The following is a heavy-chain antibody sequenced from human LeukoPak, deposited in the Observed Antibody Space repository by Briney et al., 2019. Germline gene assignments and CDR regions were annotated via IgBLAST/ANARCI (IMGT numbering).Heavy chain of an antibody. V-gene: IGHV3-23*01. CDR3: ATFLAVIAARDSLYFQH. D-gene: IGHD6-6*01. Sequence: PGGSLRLSCAASGFTFSKYAMSWVRQAPGKGLEWVSGVSGSGGVTYYADSVKGRFTISRDNSKNTLRLQMNSLRAEDTAVYYCATFLAVIAARDSLYFQHWGQGTLVSVSS. CDR2: VSGSGGVT. CDR1: GFTFSKYA. J-gene: IGHJ1*01.